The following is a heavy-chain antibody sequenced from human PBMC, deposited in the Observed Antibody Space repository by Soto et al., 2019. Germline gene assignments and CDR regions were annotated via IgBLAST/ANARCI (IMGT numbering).Heavy chain of an antibody. D-gene: IGHD3-10*01. J-gene: IGHJ4*02. Sequence: GGSLRLSCAASGFTFSSYAMSWVRQAPGKGLEWVSAISGSGGSTYYADSVKGRFTISRDNSKKTLYLQMNSLRAEDTAVYYCAKNSYYGSGSPIDYWGQGTLVTVSS. V-gene: IGHV3-23*01. CDR3: AKNSYYGSGSPIDY. CDR2: ISGSGGST. CDR1: GFTFSSYA.